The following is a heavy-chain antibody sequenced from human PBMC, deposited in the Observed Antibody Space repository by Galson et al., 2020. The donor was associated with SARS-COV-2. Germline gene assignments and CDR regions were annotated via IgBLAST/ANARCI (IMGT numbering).Heavy chain of an antibody. CDR3: AKSVVRFLEWFDAFDI. J-gene: IGHJ3*02. D-gene: IGHD3-3*01. Sequence: GGSLRLSCAASGFTFSSYAMSWVRQAPGKGLEWVSAISGSGGSTYYADSVKGRFTISRDNSKNTLYLQMNSLRAEDTAVYYCAKSVVRFLEWFDAFDIWGQGTMVTVSS. CDR1: GFTFSSYA. V-gene: IGHV3-23*01. CDR2: ISGSGGST.